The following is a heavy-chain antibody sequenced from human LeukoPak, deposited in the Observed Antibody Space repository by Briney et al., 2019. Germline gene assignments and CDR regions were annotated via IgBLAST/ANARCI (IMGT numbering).Heavy chain of an antibody. V-gene: IGHV1-18*01. D-gene: IGHD6-25*01. Sequence: ASVKVSCKASGYTFTDYGVTWVRQAPGQGLEWMGWISVSSGTTTYAEGFQGRLTISTDSSTGTAYMEIRSLGPDDTAVYFCTRDVSRGYMDLWGQGSLVTVAS. CDR2: ISVSSGTT. J-gene: IGHJ4*02. CDR1: GYTFTDYG. CDR3: TRDVSRGYMDL.